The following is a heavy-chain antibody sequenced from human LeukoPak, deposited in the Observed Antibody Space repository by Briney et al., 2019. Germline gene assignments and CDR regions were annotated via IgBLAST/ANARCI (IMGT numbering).Heavy chain of an antibody. CDR1: GFTFSSYG. D-gene: IGHD3-10*01. CDR2: IWYDGSNK. Sequence: GGSLRLSCAASGFTFSSYGMHWVRQAPGKGLEWVALIWYDGSNKYYADSVKGRFTISRDNSKNTLYLQMNSLRAEDTAVYYCAKEQITMVRGATYYFDYWGQGTLVTVSS. V-gene: IGHV3-33*06. CDR3: AKEQITMVRGATYYFDY. J-gene: IGHJ4*02.